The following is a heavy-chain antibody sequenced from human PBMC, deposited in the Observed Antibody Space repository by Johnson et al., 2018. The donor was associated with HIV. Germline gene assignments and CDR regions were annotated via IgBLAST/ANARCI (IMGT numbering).Heavy chain of an antibody. D-gene: IGHD1-26*01. Sequence: VQLVEFGGGVVQPGRSLRLSCAASGFTFDDYGMSWVRQAPGKGLEWVAVISYDGSNKYYADSVKGRFTISRDNSKNTLYLQMNSLRAEDTAVYYCARVRRSGTYYVDAFDIWGQGTMVTVSS. CDR2: ISYDGSNK. CDR3: ARVRRSGTYYVDAFDI. J-gene: IGHJ3*02. V-gene: IGHV3-30*03. CDR1: GFTFDDYG.